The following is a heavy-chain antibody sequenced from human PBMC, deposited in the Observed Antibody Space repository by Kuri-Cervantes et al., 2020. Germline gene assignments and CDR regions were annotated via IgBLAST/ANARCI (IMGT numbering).Heavy chain of an antibody. CDR1: GLPFSRFS. CDR2: ISSRSSTI. Sequence: LSLPWAASGLPFSRFSMNWVPQAPGEGLGWVSYISSRSSTIYYAYSVKGQFTISREHSKNTLYLQMNSLRAEDTAVYYCAKDVGGYWGSGSYYILDFWGQGTVVTVSS. CDR3: AKDVGGYWGSGSYYILDF. J-gene: IGHJ4*02. V-gene: IGHV3-48*01. D-gene: IGHD3-10*01.